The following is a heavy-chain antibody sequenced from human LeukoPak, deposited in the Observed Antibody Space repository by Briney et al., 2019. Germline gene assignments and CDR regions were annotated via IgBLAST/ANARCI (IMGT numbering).Heavy chain of an antibody. CDR3: ARVLKPLYYYYYGMDV. J-gene: IGHJ6*02. Sequence: SETLSLTYTVSGGSISAYYWSWIRQPPGKGLEWIGYIYYSGSTNYNPSLKSRVTISVDTSKNQFSLKLSSVTAADTAVYYCARVLKPLYYYYYGMDVWGQGTTVTVSS. CDR1: GGSISAYY. CDR2: IYYSGST. V-gene: IGHV4-59*01.